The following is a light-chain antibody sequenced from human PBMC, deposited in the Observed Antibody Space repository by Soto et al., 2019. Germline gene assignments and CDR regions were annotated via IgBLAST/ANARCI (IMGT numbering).Light chain of an antibody. V-gene: IGKV3-20*01. J-gene: IGKJ4*01. CDR3: QQYGSSPLT. CDR2: GAS. CDR1: QSVISSY. Sequence: EIVLTQSPGTLSLSPGERATLSCRASQSVISSYLAWYQQKPGQAPRLLIYGASTRATGIPDRFSGSGSGTDFTLTISRLEPEDFAMYYCQQYGSSPLTFGGGTKAEIK.